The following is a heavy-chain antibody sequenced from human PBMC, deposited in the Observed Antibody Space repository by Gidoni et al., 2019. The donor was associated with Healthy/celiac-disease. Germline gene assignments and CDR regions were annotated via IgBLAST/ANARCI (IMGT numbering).Heavy chain of an antibody. V-gene: IGHV3-49*05. J-gene: IGHJ6*02. CDR3: TRDNPRYCTNGVCFPGYYYYGMDV. Sequence: EVQLVESGEGLVKPGRSLRLSCTASGFTFGDYAMSWFRQAPGKGLEWVGFIRSKAYGGTTEYAASVKGRFTISRDDSKSIAYLQMNSLKTEDTAVYYCTRDNPRYCTNGVCFPGYYYYGMDVWGQGTTVTVSS. CDR1: GFTFGDYA. CDR2: IRSKAYGGTT. D-gene: IGHD2-8*01.